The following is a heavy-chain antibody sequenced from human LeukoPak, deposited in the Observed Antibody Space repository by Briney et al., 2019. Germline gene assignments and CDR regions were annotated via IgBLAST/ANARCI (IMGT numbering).Heavy chain of an antibody. CDR2: IYTTEST. Sequence: SETLSLTCSVSGGSISGYFWTWMRQPPGKGLEWVGYIYTTESTNYNPSLKSRVTISVDTSKNQFSLKLNSVTAADTAVYYCARGEKTKQPLGYWGQGTLVTVSS. D-gene: IGHD7-27*01. V-gene: IGHV4-4*09. CDR3: ARGEKTKQPLGY. CDR1: GGSISGYF. J-gene: IGHJ4*02.